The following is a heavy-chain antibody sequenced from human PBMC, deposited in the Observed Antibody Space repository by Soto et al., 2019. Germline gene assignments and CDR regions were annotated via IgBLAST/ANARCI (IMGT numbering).Heavy chain of an antibody. Sequence: PSETLSLTCTVSGGSISSDNYYWSWIRQPPGKGLEWIGYIYYSGSTYYNPSLKSRVTISVDTSKNQFSLKLSSVTAADTAVYYCARDWSRAYYPTWFDPWGQGILVTVLL. J-gene: IGHJ5*02. D-gene: IGHD3-22*01. CDR1: GGSISSDNYY. CDR3: ARDWSRAYYPTWFDP. CDR2: IYYSGST. V-gene: IGHV4-30-4*01.